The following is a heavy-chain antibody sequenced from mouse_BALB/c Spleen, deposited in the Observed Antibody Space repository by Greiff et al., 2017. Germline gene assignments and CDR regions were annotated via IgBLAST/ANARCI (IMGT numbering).Heavy chain of an antibody. Sequence: VQLQQSGAELVRSGASVKLSCTASGFNINDYYMHWVKQRPEQGLEWIGWIDPENGDTEYAPKFQGKATMTADTSSNTAYLQLSSLTSEDTAVYYCNGDGSPLAMDYWGQGTAVTVSS. CDR2: IDPENGDT. V-gene: IGHV14-4*02. D-gene: IGHD1-1*02. CDR3: NGDGSPLAMDY. CDR1: GFNINDYY. J-gene: IGHJ4*01.